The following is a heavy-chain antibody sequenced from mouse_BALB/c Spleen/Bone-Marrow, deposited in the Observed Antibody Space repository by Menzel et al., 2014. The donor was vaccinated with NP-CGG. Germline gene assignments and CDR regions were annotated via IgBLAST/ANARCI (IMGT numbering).Heavy chain of an antibody. Sequence: EVMLVESGGGLVKPGGSLKLSCAASGFTFSSYAMSWVRQTPEKRLEWVATISSGGSYTYYPDSVKGRFTISRDNAKNTLYLQMSRLRSEDTAMYYCARQGEVRPYYYAMDYWGQGTSVTVSS. CDR2: ISSGGSYT. CDR3: ARQGEVRPYYYAMDY. V-gene: IGHV5-9-1*01. CDR1: GFTFSSYA. J-gene: IGHJ4*01. D-gene: IGHD2-14*01.